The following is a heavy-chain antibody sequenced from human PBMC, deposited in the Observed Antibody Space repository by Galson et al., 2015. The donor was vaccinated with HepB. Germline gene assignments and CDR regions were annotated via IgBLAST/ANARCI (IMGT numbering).Heavy chain of an antibody. CDR3: ARGSGRYAMDV. CDR2: TYYRSKWYN. CDR1: GDSVSSNSAT. D-gene: IGHD3-10*01. V-gene: IGHV6-1*01. Sequence: CAISGDSVSSNSATWNWIRHSPSRGLEWLGRTYYRSKWYNDYVASVNSRITINPDTPKNQFSLQLRSVIPDDTAVYYCARGSGRYAMDVWGQGTTVTVSS. J-gene: IGHJ6*02.